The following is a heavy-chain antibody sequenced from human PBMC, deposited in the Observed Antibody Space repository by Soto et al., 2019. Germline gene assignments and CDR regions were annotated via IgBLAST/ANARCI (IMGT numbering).Heavy chain of an antibody. D-gene: IGHD4-17*01. J-gene: IGHJ6*02. CDR3: TRSDDYGGNYYYYGMDV. V-gene: IGHV3-73*01. CDR1: GFTFSGSA. CDR2: IRSKANSYAT. Sequence: PGGSLRLSCAASGFTFSGSAMHWVRQASGKGLEWVGRIRSKANSYATAYAASVKGRFTISRDDSKNTAYLQMNSLKTEDTAVYYCTRSDDYGGNYYYYGMDVWGQGTTVTVSS.